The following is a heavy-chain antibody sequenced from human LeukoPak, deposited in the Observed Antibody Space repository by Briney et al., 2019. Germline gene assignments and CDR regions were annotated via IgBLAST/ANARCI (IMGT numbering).Heavy chain of an antibody. CDR2: ISGSGGST. D-gene: IGHD4-17*01. CDR1: GFTFSSYG. CDR3: AKDSRAVTNDY. J-gene: IGHJ4*02. Sequence: PGGSLRLSCVNSGFTFSSYGMSWVRQAPGKGLEWVSAISGSGGSTYYADSVKGRFTISRDNSKNTLYLQMNSLRAEDTAVYYCAKDSRAVTNDYWGQGTLVTVSS. V-gene: IGHV3-23*01.